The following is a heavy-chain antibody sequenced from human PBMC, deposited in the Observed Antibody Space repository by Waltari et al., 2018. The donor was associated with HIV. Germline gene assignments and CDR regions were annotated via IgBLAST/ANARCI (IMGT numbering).Heavy chain of an antibody. CDR1: GGSISRYY. Sequence: QVQLQESGPGLVKPSETLSLTCTVSGGSISRYYWSWIRQPPGKGLEWIGYIYYSGSTNYNPSLKSRVTISVDTSKNQFSLKLSSVTAADTAVYYCARDDFYDSSGEGDYWGQGTLVTVSS. J-gene: IGHJ4*02. D-gene: IGHD3-22*01. CDR2: IYYSGST. V-gene: IGHV4-59*01. CDR3: ARDDFYDSSGEGDY.